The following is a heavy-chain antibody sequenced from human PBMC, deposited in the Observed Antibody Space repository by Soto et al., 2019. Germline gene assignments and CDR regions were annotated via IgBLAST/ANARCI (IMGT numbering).Heavy chain of an antibody. J-gene: IGHJ6*02. CDR2: ISYDGSNK. D-gene: IGHD5-18*01. CDR3: ASAAVARYSYGSAYYYYGMDV. CDR1: GFTFSSYA. V-gene: IGHV3-30-3*01. Sequence: GGSLRLSCAASGFTFSSYAMHWVRQAPGKGLEWVAVISYDGSNKYYADSVKGRFTISRDNSKNTLYLQMNSLRAEDTAVYYCASAAVARYSYGSAYYYYGMDVWGQGTTVTVSS.